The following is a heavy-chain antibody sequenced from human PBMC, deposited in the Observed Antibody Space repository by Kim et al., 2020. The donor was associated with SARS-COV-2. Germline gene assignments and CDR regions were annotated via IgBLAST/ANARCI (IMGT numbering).Heavy chain of an antibody. Sequence: GGSLRLSCAASGFTVSSNYVTWVRQAPGKGLEWVSVIYSGGITYYADSVEGRFTISRDNSKNTVFLQMNSLRAEDTAVYYCARWKVGTTTYFDYWGQGTLVTVSS. CDR2: IYSGGIT. CDR3: ARWKVGTTTYFDY. D-gene: IGHD1-26*01. J-gene: IGHJ4*02. V-gene: IGHV3-53*01. CDR1: GFTVSSNY.